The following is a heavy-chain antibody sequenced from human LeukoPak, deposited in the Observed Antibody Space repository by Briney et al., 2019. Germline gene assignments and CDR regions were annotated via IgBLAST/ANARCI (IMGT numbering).Heavy chain of an antibody. CDR1: GFTFSSHW. Sequence: TGGSRRLSCAASGFTFSSHWMTWVRQAPGKGLEWVANINQDGSERYYVDSVKGRFTISRDNAKNSLYLQMNSLRAEDTAVYYCARDSEYSSSFAFDIWGQGTMVTVSS. D-gene: IGHD6-13*01. CDR2: INQDGSER. CDR3: ARDSEYSSSFAFDI. J-gene: IGHJ3*02. V-gene: IGHV3-7*01.